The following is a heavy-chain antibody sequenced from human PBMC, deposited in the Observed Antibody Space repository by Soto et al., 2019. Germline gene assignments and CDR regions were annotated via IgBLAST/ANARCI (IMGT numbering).Heavy chain of an antibody. J-gene: IGHJ5*01. CDR2: INGDGSFT. D-gene: IGHD2-8*01. Sequence: GGSLRLSCAASAFTFKNKWMHWVRQVPGKGPVWVSRINGDGSFTSYADAVKGRFTISRDTSKNQFSLHLNSVTPEDTAVYYCVRLICNSWLDFWGQGTLVTVTS. CDR1: AFTFKNKW. V-gene: IGHV3-74*01. CDR3: VRLICNSWLDF.